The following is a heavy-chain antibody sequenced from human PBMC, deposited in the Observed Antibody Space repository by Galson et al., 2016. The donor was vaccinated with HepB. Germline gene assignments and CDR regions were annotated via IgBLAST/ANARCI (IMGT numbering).Heavy chain of an antibody. J-gene: IGHJ5*02. V-gene: IGHV4-39*01. Sequence: ETLPLTCSVSGASVNSSNSYWGWIRQPPGKGLEWIANIYYAGRTYYNPSLKSRLTISLDTSKNQFSLRLTSVTAADTAVYYCARPYYGSGRMGLYNWFDPWGQGTLVTVSS. CDR1: GASVNSSNSY. CDR3: ARPYYGSGRMGLYNWFDP. D-gene: IGHD3-10*01. CDR2: IYYAGRT.